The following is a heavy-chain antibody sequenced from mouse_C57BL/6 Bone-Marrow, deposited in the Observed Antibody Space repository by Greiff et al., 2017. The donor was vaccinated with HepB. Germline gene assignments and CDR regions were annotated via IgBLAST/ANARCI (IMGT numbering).Heavy chain of an antibody. CDR1: GYTFTSYW. V-gene: IGHV1-59*01. CDR2: IDPSYSYT. D-gene: IGHD1-1*01. Sequence: QVQLQQPGAELVRPGTSVKLSCKASGYTFTSYWMHWVKQRPGQGLEWIGVIDPSYSYTNYNQTFKGKATLTVDTSPSTAYIQLSSLTSEDSAVYYCALHPRRLYYDSSNYYAMDYWGQGASVTASS. J-gene: IGHJ4*01. CDR3: ALHPRRLYYDSSNYYAMDY.